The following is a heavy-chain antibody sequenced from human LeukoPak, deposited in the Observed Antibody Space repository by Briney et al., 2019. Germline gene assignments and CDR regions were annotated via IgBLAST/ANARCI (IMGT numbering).Heavy chain of an antibody. D-gene: IGHD2-2*01. V-gene: IGHV3-21*01. Sequence: GGSLRLSCAVSEFTFSTYNMKWDRQAPGKGLEWVSSISSSGTYIYYADSVKGRFTISRDNAKNSLYLQMNSLTGEDTAVYSASSRYCSRTSCYAGGVNYWGQGTLVTVSS. J-gene: IGHJ4*02. CDR1: EFTFSTYN. CDR2: ISSSGTYI. CDR3: SSRYCSRTSCYAGGVNY.